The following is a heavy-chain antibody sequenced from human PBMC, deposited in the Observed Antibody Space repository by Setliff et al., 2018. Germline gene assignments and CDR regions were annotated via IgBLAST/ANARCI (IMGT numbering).Heavy chain of an antibody. V-gene: IGHV4-39*06. D-gene: IGHD2-2*01. CDR2: VYYSGTA. Sequence: PPGKGLEWIGSVYYSGTAYYNPSLKSRLYMSVDTSKNQFTLKVISVTAADTAVYYCARLSCSSNSCPFDYWVQGTLVTVSS. J-gene: IGHJ4*02. CDR3: ARLSCSSNSCPFDY.